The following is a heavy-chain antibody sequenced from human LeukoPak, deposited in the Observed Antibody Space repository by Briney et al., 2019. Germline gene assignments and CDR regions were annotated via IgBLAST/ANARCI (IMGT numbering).Heavy chain of an antibody. CDR1: GFTFSSYS. CDR2: ISSSSSYI. V-gene: IGHV3-21*01. CDR3: ARVGSGYDSLDY. D-gene: IGHD5-12*01. J-gene: IGHJ4*02. Sequence: GGSLRLSCAASGFTFSSYSTNWVRQAPGKGLEWVSSISSSSSYIYYADSVKGRFTISRDNAKNSLYLQMNSLRAEDTAVYYCARVGSGYDSLDYWGQGTLVTVSS.